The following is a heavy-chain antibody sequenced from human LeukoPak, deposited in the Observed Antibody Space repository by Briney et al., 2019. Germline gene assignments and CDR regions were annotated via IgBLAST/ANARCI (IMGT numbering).Heavy chain of an antibody. Sequence: GGSLRLSCAASGFTFSSYATYWVRQAPGKGLEWVSGIFGSGGSTHYADSVKGRFTISRDDSKNSLYLQMNSLRTEDTAFYYCAKDIYRGLDMATRPDYWGQGTLVTVSS. D-gene: IGHD5-24*01. J-gene: IGHJ4*02. V-gene: IGHV3-23*01. CDR1: GFTFSSYA. CDR2: IFGSGGST. CDR3: AKDIYRGLDMATRPDY.